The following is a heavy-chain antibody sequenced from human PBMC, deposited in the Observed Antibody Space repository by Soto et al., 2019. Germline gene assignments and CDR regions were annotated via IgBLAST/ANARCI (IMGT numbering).Heavy chain of an antibody. D-gene: IGHD2-8*01. CDR3: ARGHSTDCSNGVCSFFYNHEMDV. J-gene: IGHJ6*02. V-gene: IGHV1-2*04. Sequence: ALVKVSCKASGYSFTDYHVHWVRQAPGQGLEWLGRINPKSGGTSTAQKFQGWVTMTRDTSINTAYMDLTRLRSDDTAVYYCARGHSTDCSNGVCSFFYNHEMDVWGQGTPITV. CDR1: GYSFTDYH. CDR2: INPKSGGT.